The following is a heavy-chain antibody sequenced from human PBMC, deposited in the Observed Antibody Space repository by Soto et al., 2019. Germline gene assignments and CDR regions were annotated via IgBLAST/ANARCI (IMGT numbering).Heavy chain of an antibody. CDR3: SRVGVVSPSYYYGMDV. CDR1: GYSFTSYW. CDR2: IYPGDSDT. V-gene: IGHV5-51*01. Sequence: GESLKISCKGSGYSFTSYWIGWVRQMPGKGLEWMGIIYPGDSDTRYSPSFQGQVTTSADKSISTAYLQWSSLKASSTAMYYCSRVGVVSPSYYYGMDVWGPGTTVTVSS. D-gene: IGHD3-3*01. J-gene: IGHJ6*02.